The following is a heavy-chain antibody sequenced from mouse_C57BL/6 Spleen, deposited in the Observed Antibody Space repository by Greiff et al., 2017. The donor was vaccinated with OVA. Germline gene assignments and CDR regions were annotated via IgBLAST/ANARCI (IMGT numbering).Heavy chain of an antibody. CDR1: GYSITSGYY. Sequence: EVQLQQSGPGLVKPSQSLSLTCSVTGYSITSGYYWNWIRQFPGNKLEWMGYISYDGSNNYNPSLKNLISITRDTSKNQFFLKLNSVTTEDTATYYCARDQLAFAYWGQGTLVTVSA. CDR2: ISYDGSN. D-gene: IGHD4-1*02. CDR3: ARDQLAFAY. J-gene: IGHJ3*01. V-gene: IGHV3-6*01.